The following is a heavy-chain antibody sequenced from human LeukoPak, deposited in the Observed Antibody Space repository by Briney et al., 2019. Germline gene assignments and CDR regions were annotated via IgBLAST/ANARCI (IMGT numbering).Heavy chain of an antibody. Sequence: GGSLRLSCAVSGFSVTSYGMSWVRQAPGKGLEWISAISLNGDTTYYADSVKGRFIISRDNSENKLYLQMNSLRTEDAAVYYCAQGYSSGWFPYWGQGSLVSVSS. CDR3: AQGYSSGWFPY. CDR1: GFSVTSYG. CDR2: ISLNGDTT. V-gene: IGHV3-23*01. J-gene: IGHJ4*02. D-gene: IGHD6-19*01.